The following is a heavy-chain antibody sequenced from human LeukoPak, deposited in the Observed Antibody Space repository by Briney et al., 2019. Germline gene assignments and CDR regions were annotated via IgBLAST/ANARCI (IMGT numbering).Heavy chain of an antibody. J-gene: IGHJ6*02. CDR3: ARGPFNYYGSGSSVYYYGMDV. V-gene: IGHV7-4-1*02. CDR2: INTNTGNP. CDR1: GYTFTSYA. D-gene: IGHD3-10*01. Sequence: ASVKVSCKASGYTFTSYAMNWVRQAPGQGLEWMGWINTNTGNPTYAQGFTGRFVFSLDTSVSTAYLQISSLKAGDTAVYYCARGPFNYYGSGSSVYYYGMDVWGQGTTVTVSS.